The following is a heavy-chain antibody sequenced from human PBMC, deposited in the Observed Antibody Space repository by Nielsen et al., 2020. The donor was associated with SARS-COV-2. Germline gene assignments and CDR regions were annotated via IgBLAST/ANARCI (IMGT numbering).Heavy chain of an antibody. Sequence: ASVKVSCKASGYTFTSYDINWVRQATGQGLEWMGWMSPNSGNTGYAQKFQGRVTMTRNTSISTAYMARSSLRSEDTAVYYCARGANDFWSGYQPPYYYYGMDVWGQGTTVTVSS. CDR1: GYTFTSYD. D-gene: IGHD3-3*01. CDR3: ARGANDFWSGYQPPYYYYGMDV. J-gene: IGHJ6*02. CDR2: MSPNSGNT. V-gene: IGHV1-8*01.